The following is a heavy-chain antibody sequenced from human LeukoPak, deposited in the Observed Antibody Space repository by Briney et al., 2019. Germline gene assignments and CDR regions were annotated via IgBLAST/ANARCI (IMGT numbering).Heavy chain of an antibody. CDR2: ISAYNGYT. CDR3: ARGGTNYYDSSGYYYDTNAFDI. D-gene: IGHD3-22*01. V-gene: IGHV1-18*01. Sequence: ASVKVSCKASGYTFTSYGIRWVRQAAGQGLDGMGLISAYNGYTNYVQKLQGRVTMTTDTSTSTAYMELRSLRSDDTAVYYCARGGTNYYDSSGYYYDTNAFDIWGQGTMVTVSS. J-gene: IGHJ3*02. CDR1: GYTFTSYG.